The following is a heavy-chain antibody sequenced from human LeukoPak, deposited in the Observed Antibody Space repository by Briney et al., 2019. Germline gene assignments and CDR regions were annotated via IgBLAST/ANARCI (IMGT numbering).Heavy chain of an antibody. V-gene: IGHV1-69*13. D-gene: IGHD3-22*01. CDR3: ARERINYYDSSGSGPDY. J-gene: IGHJ4*02. CDR2: IIPIFGTA. CDR1: GGTFSSYA. Sequence: GASVKVSCKASGGTFSSYAISWVRQAPGQGLEWMGGIIPIFGTANYAQKFQGRVTITADESTSTAYMELSSLRSEDTAVYYCARERINYYDSSGSGPDYWGQGTLVTVSS.